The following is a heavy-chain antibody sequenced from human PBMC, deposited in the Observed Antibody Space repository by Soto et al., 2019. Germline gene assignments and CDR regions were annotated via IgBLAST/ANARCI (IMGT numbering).Heavy chain of an antibody. CDR1: GFTFSSYG. V-gene: IGHV3-30*18. CDR3: AKDPRGVPAARFDP. D-gene: IGHD2-2*01. CDR2: ISYDGSNK. Sequence: GGSLRLSCAASGFTFSSYGMHWVRQAPGKGLEWVAVISYDGSNKYYADSVKGRFTISRDNSKNTLYLQMNSLRAEDTAVYYCAKDPRGVPAARFDPWGQGTLVTVS. J-gene: IGHJ5*02.